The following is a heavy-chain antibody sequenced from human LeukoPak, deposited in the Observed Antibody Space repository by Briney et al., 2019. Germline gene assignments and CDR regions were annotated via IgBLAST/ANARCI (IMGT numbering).Heavy chain of an antibody. CDR1: GFTFNTYA. V-gene: IGHV3-23*01. J-gene: IGHJ4*02. Sequence: GGSLRLSCAASGFTFNTYAMSWVRQAPGKGLEWVSLISGSDGSTYYADSVKGRFTISRDNSKNTLYLQMNSLKVEDTAVYYCARLPTFYFDGSHYHYDYWGRGTQVTVSS. CDR3: ARLPTFYFDGSHYHYDY. CDR2: ISGSDGST. D-gene: IGHD3-22*01.